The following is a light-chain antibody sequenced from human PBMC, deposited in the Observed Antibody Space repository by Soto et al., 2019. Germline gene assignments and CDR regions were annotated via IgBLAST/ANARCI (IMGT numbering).Light chain of an antibody. J-gene: IGKJ4*01. CDR3: QQLNSYPLT. V-gene: IGKV1-5*01. CDR1: QSIRSW. CDR2: DAS. Sequence: DIQMTQSPSTLSASVGDRVTITCRASQSIRSWLAWYQQKPGKAPKVLIYDASSLESGVPSRFSGSGSGTEFTLTISSLQPDDLATYYCQQLNSYPLTFGGGTKVDIK.